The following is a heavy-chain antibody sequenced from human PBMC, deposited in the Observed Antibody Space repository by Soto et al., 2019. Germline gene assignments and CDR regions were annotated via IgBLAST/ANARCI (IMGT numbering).Heavy chain of an antibody. CDR1: GYTFTSYD. CDR2: MNPNSGNT. V-gene: IGHV1-8*01. Sequence: ASVKVSCKASGYTFTSYDINWVRQATGQGLEWMGWMNPNSGNTGYAQKFQGRVTITADKSTSTAYMELSSLRSEDTAVYYCARAIQLSWFDPWGQGTLVTVSS. CDR3: ARAIQLSWFDP. D-gene: IGHD3-10*01. J-gene: IGHJ5*02.